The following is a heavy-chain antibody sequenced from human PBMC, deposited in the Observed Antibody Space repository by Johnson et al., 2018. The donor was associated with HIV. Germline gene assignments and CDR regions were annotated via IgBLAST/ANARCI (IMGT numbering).Heavy chain of an antibody. CDR3: AKVYSSSSGNNDYAFDI. CDR1: GFTFSSYG. V-gene: IGHV3-30*18. CDR2: ISYDGSNK. D-gene: IGHD6-6*01. J-gene: IGHJ3*02. Sequence: QVQLVESGGGVVQPGRSLRLSCAASGFTFSSYGMHWVRQAPGKGLEWVAVISYDGSNKYYADSVKGRFTISRDNSKNTLYLQMNSLRAEDTAVYYCAKVYSSSSGNNDYAFDIWGQGTMVTVSS.